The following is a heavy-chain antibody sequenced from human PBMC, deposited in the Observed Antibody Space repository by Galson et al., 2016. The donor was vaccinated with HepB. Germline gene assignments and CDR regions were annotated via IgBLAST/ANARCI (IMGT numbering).Heavy chain of an antibody. J-gene: IGHJ6*02. CDR1: GDSVSSNSAA. D-gene: IGHD2-15*01. Sequence: CAISGDSVSSNSAAWNWIRQSPSRGLEWLGRTYYRAKWYNDYAISVKSRITINSDTSKNQFSLQLNSVTPEDTGMYYCARDRRVVATATAPRDPLDVWGQGTTVTVSS. CDR2: TYYRAKWYN. V-gene: IGHV6-1*01. CDR3: ARDRRVVATATAPRDPLDV.